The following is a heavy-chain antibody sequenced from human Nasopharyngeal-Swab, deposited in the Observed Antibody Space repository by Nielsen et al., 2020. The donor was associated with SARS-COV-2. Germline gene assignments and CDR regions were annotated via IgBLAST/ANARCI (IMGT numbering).Heavy chain of an antibody. CDR2: ISYDGSNK. V-gene: IGHV3-30*03. J-gene: IGHJ5*02. CDR1: GFTFSSYG. Sequence: GESLKISCAASGFTFSSYGMHWVRQAPGKGLEWVAVISYDGSNKYHVDSVKGRFTISRDNSKNTLYLQMNSLRAEDTAVYYCARPDSSSSWSWFDPWGQGTLVTVSS. CDR3: ARPDSSSSWSWFDP. D-gene: IGHD6-6*01.